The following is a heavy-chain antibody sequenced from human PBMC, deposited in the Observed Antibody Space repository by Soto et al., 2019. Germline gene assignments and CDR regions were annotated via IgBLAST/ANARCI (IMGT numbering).Heavy chain of an antibody. CDR3: ARSAQDIILVPTAIGSLDY. V-gene: IGHV1-69*12. Sequence: QVQLVQSGAEVKKPGSSVKVSCKDSGDTFYNYAISWVRQAPGKGLEWMGGIIPIFGTANYAQKFQGRVTITADESTSTAYMEMSSLRSDDTAVYYCARSAQDIILVPTAIGSLDYWGQGTLVTVSS. D-gene: IGHD2-2*01. J-gene: IGHJ4*02. CDR2: IIPIFGTA. CDR1: GDTFYNYA.